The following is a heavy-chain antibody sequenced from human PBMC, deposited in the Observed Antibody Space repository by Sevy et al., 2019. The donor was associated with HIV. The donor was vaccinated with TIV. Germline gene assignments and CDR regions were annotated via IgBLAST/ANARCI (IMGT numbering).Heavy chain of an antibody. CDR1: GFTLSSYA. CDR3: AKRPDFSFDP. V-gene: IGHV3-23*01. CDR2: ISGSGHST. J-gene: IGHJ5*02. Sequence: GGSLRLSCAASGFTLSSYAMSWARAAPGKGLAWASAISGSGHSTFYSDFVKGRSTISRDNSKNTVYLQLNSLRADDTAVYYCAKRPDFSFDPWGQGTLVTVSS. D-gene: IGHD3-3*01.